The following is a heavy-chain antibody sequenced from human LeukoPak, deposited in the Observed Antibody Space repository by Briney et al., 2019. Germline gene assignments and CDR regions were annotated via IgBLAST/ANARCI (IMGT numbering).Heavy chain of an antibody. J-gene: IGHJ5*02. CDR3: ARVFYRSGRFDP. CDR1: GGSISSYY. V-gene: IGHV4-59*01. D-gene: IGHD1-14*01. CDR2: IYYSGST. Sequence: PSETLSLTCTVSGGSISSYYWSWIRQPPGKGLEWIGYIYYSGSTNYNPSLKSRVTISVDTSKNQFSLKLSSVTAADTAVYYCARVFYRSGRFDPWGQGTLVTVSS.